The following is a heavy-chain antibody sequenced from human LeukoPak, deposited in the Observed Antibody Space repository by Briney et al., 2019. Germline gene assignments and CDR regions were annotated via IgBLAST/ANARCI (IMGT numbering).Heavy chain of an antibody. V-gene: IGHV3-11*04. Sequence: GGSLRLSCAASGFTFSDYYMSWIRQAPGKGLEWVSYISSSGSTIYYADSVKGRFTISRDNAKNSLYLQMNSLRAEDTAVYYCARDQSSNYPPIYYYYYYMDVWGKGTTVTVSS. CDR2: ISSSGSTI. CDR3: ARDQSSNYPPIYYYYYYMDV. D-gene: IGHD1-7*01. CDR1: GFTFSDYY. J-gene: IGHJ6*03.